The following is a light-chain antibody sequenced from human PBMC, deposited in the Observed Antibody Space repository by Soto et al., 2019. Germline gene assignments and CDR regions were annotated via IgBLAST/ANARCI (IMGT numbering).Light chain of an antibody. V-gene: IGLV2-8*01. CDR1: SSDVGGYNY. CDR3: NSYVGSNNYV. CDR2: EVS. J-gene: IGLJ1*01. Sequence: QSALTQPPSASGSPGQSVTISCTGTSSDVGGYNYISWYQHHPGKAPKLMIYEVSQRPSGVPDRFSGSKSGNTASLTVSGLQAEDEADYYCNSYVGSNNYVFGTGTQLTVL.